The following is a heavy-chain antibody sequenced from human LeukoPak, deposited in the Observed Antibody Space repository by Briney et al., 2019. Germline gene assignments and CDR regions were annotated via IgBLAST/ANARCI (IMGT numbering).Heavy chain of an antibody. J-gene: IGHJ4*02. Sequence: ASVKVSCKASGGTFSSYAFNWVRQAPGQGLEWMGGIIPIFNTPNYAQKFQGRVTITADESTSTAYMELSSLRSEDTAIYYCATRHTSGRALGYWGQGTLVTVSS. D-gene: IGHD6-19*01. CDR3: ATRHTSGRALGY. V-gene: IGHV1-69*13. CDR2: IIPIFNTP. CDR1: GGTFSSYA.